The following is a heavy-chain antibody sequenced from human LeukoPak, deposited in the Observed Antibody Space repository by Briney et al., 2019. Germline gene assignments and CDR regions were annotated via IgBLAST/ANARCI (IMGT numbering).Heavy chain of an antibody. CDR2: ISSSSSYI. Sequence: GGSLRLSCAASGFTFSTYSMNWVRQAPGKGLEWVSSISSSSSYISYADSVKGRFTISRDNAKTSLYLQMNSLRAEDTALYFCARDGTTGTTSYFDYWGQGTLVTFSS. J-gene: IGHJ4*02. CDR1: GFTFSTYS. V-gene: IGHV3-21*01. CDR3: ARDGTTGTTSYFDY. D-gene: IGHD1-1*01.